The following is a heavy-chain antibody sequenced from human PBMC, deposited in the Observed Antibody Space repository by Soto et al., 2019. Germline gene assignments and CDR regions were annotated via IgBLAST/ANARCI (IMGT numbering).Heavy chain of an antibody. V-gene: IGHV3-74*01. Sequence: EVQLVESGGGLVQPGGSLRLSCAASGFTFSSYWMHWVRQAPGKGLVWVSRINSDGSSTSYADSVKGRFTISRDNAKNTLYLQMNSLRAEDTAVYYCARGSSDYGDYAVGSVWGQGTLVTVSS. D-gene: IGHD4-17*01. CDR2: INSDGSST. CDR1: GFTFSSYW. CDR3: ARGSSDYGDYAVGSV. J-gene: IGHJ4*02.